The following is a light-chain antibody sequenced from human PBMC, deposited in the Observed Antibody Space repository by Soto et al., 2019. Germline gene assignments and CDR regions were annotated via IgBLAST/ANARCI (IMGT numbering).Light chain of an antibody. CDR3: QQRTNCPLT. J-gene: IGKJ4*01. CDR2: DAS. Sequence: EIVLTQSPATLSLSPGEGATLSCRASQSVSSSLAWYQQKPGQAPRLLIYDASNRAAGIPPRFSGSGSGTDFTLTISSLEPEEFAVYYCQQRTNCPLTFGGWTKVEIK. CDR1: QSVSSS. V-gene: IGKV3-11*01.